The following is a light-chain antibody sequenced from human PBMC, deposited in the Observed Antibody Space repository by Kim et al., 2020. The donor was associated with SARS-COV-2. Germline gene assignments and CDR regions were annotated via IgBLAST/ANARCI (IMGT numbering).Light chain of an antibody. J-gene: IGLJ2*01. V-gene: IGLV3-1*01. Sequence: PGQTASYTCSGDKLGDKYACWYQQKPGQSPVLVIYQDSKRPSGIPERFSGSNSGNTATLTISGTQAMDEADYYCQAWDSSTADVVFGGGTQLTVL. CDR1: KLGDKY. CDR3: QAWDSSTADVV. CDR2: QDS.